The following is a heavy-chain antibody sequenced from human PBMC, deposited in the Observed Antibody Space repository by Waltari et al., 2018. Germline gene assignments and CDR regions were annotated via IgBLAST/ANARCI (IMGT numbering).Heavy chain of an antibody. CDR1: GFTFSSYS. J-gene: IGHJ4*02. Sequence: EVQLVESGGGLVKPGGSLRLSCAASGFTFSSYSMNWVRQAPGKGLEWVSSISSSSSYIYYADPVKGRFTISRDNAKNSLYLQMNSLRAEDTAVYYCAREPRIAAAYWGQGTLVTVSS. CDR3: AREPRIAAAY. CDR2: ISSSSSYI. D-gene: IGHD6-13*01. V-gene: IGHV3-21*01.